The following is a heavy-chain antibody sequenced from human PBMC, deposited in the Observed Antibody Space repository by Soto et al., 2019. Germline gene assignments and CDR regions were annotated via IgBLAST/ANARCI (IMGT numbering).Heavy chain of an antibody. Sequence: QVQLQESGPGLVKPSQTLSLTCTVSGGSISSGGYYWSWIRQHPGKGLEWIGYIYYSGSTYYNPSLKHRVTITVDPSKNQFSLKLSSVTAADTAVYYCARGRTSSPSPGDYWGQGTLVTVSS. CDR1: GGSISSGGYY. D-gene: IGHD2-2*01. J-gene: IGHJ4*02. CDR2: IYYSGST. CDR3: ARGRTSSPSPGDY. V-gene: IGHV4-31*03.